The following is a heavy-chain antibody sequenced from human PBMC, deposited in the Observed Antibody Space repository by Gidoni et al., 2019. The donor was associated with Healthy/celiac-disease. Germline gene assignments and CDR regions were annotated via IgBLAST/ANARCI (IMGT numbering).Heavy chain of an antibody. Sequence: EVQLVESGGGLVQPGGSLRLSCAAYGFTFSSYWMSWVRQAPGKGLEWVANIKQDGSEKYYVDSVKGRFTISRDNAKNSLYLQMNSLRAEDTAVYYCARFDYYYGMDVWGQGTTVTVSS. CDR1: GFTFSSYW. J-gene: IGHJ6*02. CDR2: IKQDGSEK. CDR3: ARFDYYYGMDV. V-gene: IGHV3-7*01.